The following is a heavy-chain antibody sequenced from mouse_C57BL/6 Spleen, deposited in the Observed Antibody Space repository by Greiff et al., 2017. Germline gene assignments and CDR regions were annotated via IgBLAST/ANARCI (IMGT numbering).Heavy chain of an antibody. Sequence: VQLKESGPGLVKPSQSLSLTCSVTGYSITSGYYWNWIRQFPGNKLEWMGYKSYDGSNNYNPSLKNRISIARDTSKNQFFLKLNSVTTEDTATYYCARDGYSSSYGYWGQGTTLTVSS. V-gene: IGHV3-6*01. CDR1: GYSITSGYY. D-gene: IGHD1-1*01. CDR2: KSYDGSN. J-gene: IGHJ2*01. CDR3: ARDGYSSSYGY.